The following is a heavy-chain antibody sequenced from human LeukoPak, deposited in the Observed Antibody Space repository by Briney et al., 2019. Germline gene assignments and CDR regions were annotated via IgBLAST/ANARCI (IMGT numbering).Heavy chain of an antibody. J-gene: IGHJ4*02. CDR1: GFTFNSYA. Sequence: GRSLRLSCAASGFTFNSYAMHWVRQAPGKGLEWVAVISHDGSNRYYGDSVKGRFTISRDNSKNTLFLQMDSLRAEDTAVYYCASGYTYYYGSGSYHWGQGTLVTVSS. D-gene: IGHD3-10*01. CDR2: ISHDGSNR. V-gene: IGHV3-30*04. CDR3: ASGYTYYYGSGSYH.